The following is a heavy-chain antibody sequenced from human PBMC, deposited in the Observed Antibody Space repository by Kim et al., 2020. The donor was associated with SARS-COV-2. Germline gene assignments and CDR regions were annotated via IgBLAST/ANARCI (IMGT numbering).Heavy chain of an antibody. CDR1: GFTFSSYS. D-gene: IGHD2-2*02. CDR2: ISSSSSYI. Sequence: GGSLRLSCAASGFTFSSYSMNWVRQAPGKGLEWVSSISSSSSYIYYADSVKGRFTISRDNAKNSLYLQMNSLRAEDTAVYYCARGGGICSSTSCYRGDYWGQGTLVTVSS. J-gene: IGHJ4*02. V-gene: IGHV3-21*01. CDR3: ARGGGICSSTSCYRGDY.